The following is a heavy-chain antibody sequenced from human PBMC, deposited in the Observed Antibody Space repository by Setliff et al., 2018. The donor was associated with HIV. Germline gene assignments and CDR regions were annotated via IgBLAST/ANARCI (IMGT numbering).Heavy chain of an antibody. CDR3: ASTGHIEIDPLQPFEI. CDR2: IYHSGSA. V-gene: IGHV4-4*02. D-gene: IGHD5-12*01. CDR1: GGSISTRDW. J-gene: IGHJ3*02. Sequence: SETLSLTCAVSGGSISTRDWWSWVRQPPGKGLEWIGEIYHSGSANYNPSLKSRVIISIDKSKNKFSLKLTSVTAADTAVYYCASTGHIEIDPLQPFEIWGQGTMVTVSS.